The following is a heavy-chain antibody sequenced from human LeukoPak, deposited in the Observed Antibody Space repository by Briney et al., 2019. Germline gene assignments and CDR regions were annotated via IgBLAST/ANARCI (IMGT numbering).Heavy chain of an antibody. D-gene: IGHD2-2*01. CDR2: ISGSGGST. Sequence: GGSLRLSCAASGFTFSSYSMNWVRQAPGKGLEWVSAISGSGGSTYYADSVKGRFTISRDNSKNTLYLQMNSLRAEDTAVYYCARGPLKYCSSTSCFYFDYWGQGTLVTVSS. V-gene: IGHV3-23*01. CDR1: GFTFSSYS. CDR3: ARGPLKYCSSTSCFYFDY. J-gene: IGHJ4*02.